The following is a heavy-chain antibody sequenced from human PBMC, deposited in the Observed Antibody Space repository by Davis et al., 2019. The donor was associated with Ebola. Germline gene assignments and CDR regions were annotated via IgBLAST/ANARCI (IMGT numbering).Heavy chain of an antibody. CDR2: IIPIFGIA. Sequence: SVKVSCKASGGTFSSYAISWVRQAPGQGLEWMGGIIPIFGIANYAQKLQGRVTMTTDTSTSTAYMELRSLRSDDTAVYYCARVPRFLEWLFGEIFDYWGQGTLVTVSS. D-gene: IGHD3-3*01. J-gene: IGHJ4*02. CDR3: ARVPRFLEWLFGEIFDY. CDR1: GGTFSSYA. V-gene: IGHV1-69*10.